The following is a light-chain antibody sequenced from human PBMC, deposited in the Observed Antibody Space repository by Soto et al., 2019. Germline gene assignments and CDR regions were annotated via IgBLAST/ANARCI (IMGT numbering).Light chain of an antibody. CDR1: TSNIGKNY. Sequence: QSVLTQPPSMSAAPRQKVTISCSGGTSNIGKNYVSWYQRLPGAAPNLLFYDNDKRPSGIPDRFSGSQSGTSSTLGITGLQTGDEADYFCATWDTSLNSVVFGGGTKLTVL. CDR2: DND. J-gene: IGLJ2*01. CDR3: ATWDTSLNSVV. V-gene: IGLV1-51*01.